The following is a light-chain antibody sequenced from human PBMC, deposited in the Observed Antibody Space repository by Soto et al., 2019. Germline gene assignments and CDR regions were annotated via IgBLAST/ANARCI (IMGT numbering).Light chain of an antibody. J-gene: IGKJ1*01. V-gene: IGKV1-5*03. CDR2: KAS. Sequence: DIQMTQSPSTLSASVGDRVTITCRASQSISSLLAWYQQKPGKAPKLLIYKASILESGVPSRFSGSGSGTEFTLTISSLQPDDFATYYCQQYNSYSPTFGQGTKVELK. CDR3: QQYNSYSPT. CDR1: QSISSL.